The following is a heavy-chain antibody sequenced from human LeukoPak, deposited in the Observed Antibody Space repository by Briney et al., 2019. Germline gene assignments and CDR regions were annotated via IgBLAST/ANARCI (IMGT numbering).Heavy chain of an antibody. D-gene: IGHD6-19*01. V-gene: IGHV3-43*01. CDR3: AGDKTTGGWYEFDY. CDR2: ISWDGGST. J-gene: IGHJ4*02. CDR1: GFTFDDYT. Sequence: GGSLRLSCAASGFTFDDYTMHWVRHAPGKGLEWVSLISWDGGSTYYADSVKGRFTISRDTSKNTVSLQMNSLRAEDTAVYYCAGDKTTGGWYEFDYWGQGTLVTVSS.